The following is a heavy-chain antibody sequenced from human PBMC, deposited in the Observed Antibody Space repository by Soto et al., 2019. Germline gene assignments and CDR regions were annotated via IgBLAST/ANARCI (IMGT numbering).Heavy chain of an antibody. J-gene: IGHJ6*02. CDR2: IITVLGTT. CDR1: GDTFSSYA. CDR3: ASRRYCGYDCYHKHYYGMDV. Sequence: QVQLVQSGAELKKTGSSVRVSCRASGDTFSSYAVNWVRQAPGRGLEWMGRIITVLGTTDYAQKFKGRVTTTAEKSTTPVYMERSSLRSEDTAVYYCASRRYCGYDCYHKHYYGMDVWGQGTTVTVAS. V-gene: IGHV1-69*08. D-gene: IGHD2-21*01.